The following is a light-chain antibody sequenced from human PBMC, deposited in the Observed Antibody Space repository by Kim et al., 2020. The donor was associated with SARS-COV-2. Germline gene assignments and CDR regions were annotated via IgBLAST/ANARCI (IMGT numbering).Light chain of an antibody. V-gene: IGLV3-19*01. CDR1: RHRRYY. J-gene: IGLJ2*01. CDR3: NSRESSGSHPL. CDR2: GKN. Sequence: ALGQTDRITCQGDRHRRYYAIGYQYKPGQPPVLVLYGKNNRPSGIPDRFSGSNSGNTDSLTITGGQAEDEADYHCNSRESSGSHPLFGGGTQLTVL.